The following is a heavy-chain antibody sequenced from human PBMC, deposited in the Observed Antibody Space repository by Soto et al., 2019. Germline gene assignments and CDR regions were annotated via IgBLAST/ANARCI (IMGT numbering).Heavy chain of an antibody. J-gene: IGHJ6*03. Sequence: SETLSLTCTVSGGYIISSSCYWGWIRQSPGKGLEWIGSFYYSGSTYYSPSLKSRVTISGDTSKKEISLRLSSVTAADTAVYYCARISVASRYMDVWGKGTTVTVS. V-gene: IGHV4-39*01. CDR2: FYYSGST. CDR3: ARISVASRYMDV. D-gene: IGHD5-12*01. CDR1: GGYIISSSCY.